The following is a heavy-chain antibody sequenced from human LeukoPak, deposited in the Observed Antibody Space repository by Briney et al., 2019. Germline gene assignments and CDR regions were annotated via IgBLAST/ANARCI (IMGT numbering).Heavy chain of an antibody. CDR2: IYDSGST. CDR1: GGSISSYY. D-gene: IGHD3-22*01. J-gene: IGHJ3*02. V-gene: IGHV4-59*01. CDR3: ASLTTADAFDI. Sequence: SETLSLTCTVSGGSISSYYWSWIRQPPGKGLEWIGYIYDSGSTNYNPSLKSRVTISVDTSKNQFSLKLSSVTAADTAVFYCASLTTADAFDIWGQGTMVTASS.